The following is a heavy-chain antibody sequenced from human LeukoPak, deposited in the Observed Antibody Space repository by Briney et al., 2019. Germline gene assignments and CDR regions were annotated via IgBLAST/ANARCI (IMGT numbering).Heavy chain of an antibody. CDR1: GFTFSSYA. D-gene: IGHD6-19*01. CDR3: ATTWGSSGSFDY. Sequence: GGSLRLSCAASGFTFSSYAMSWVRQAPGKGLEWVSAISGSGGSTYYADSVKGRFTISRDNSKNTLYLQMNSLRAEDTAVYYCATTWGSSGSFDYWGQGTLVTVSS. V-gene: IGHV3-23*01. J-gene: IGHJ4*02. CDR2: ISGSGGST.